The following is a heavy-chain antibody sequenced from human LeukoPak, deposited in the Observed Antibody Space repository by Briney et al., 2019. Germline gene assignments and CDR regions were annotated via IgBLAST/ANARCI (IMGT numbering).Heavy chain of an antibody. CDR2: ISGSGGST. D-gene: IGHD1-1*01. Sequence: GGSLRLSCAASQFTFSNYGMSWVRQAPGKGLEWVSAISGSGGSTYYADSVKGRFTISRDNSKNTLYLQMNSLRAEDTAVYYCAKAPNNWNAYYFDYWGQGTLVTVSS. J-gene: IGHJ4*02. CDR3: AKAPNNWNAYYFDY. V-gene: IGHV3-23*01. CDR1: QFTFSNYG.